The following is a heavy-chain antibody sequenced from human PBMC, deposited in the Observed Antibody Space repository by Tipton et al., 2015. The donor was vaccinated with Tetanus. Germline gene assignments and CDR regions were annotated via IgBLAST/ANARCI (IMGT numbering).Heavy chain of an antibody. V-gene: IGHV4-30-4*01. CDR1: GDSLSNGDYY. CDR3: ARDQGGGRVVRLNWFDP. D-gene: IGHD6-6*01. J-gene: IGHJ5*02. Sequence: GLVKPSQTLSLTCTVSGDSLSNGDYYWSWIRQPPGKGPEWIGYIYYSGDTFYNPSLKSRVTISVDTSKNQFSLNLRSVTAADTAVYYCARDQGGGRVVRLNWFDPWGQGTLVTVSS. CDR2: IYYSGDT.